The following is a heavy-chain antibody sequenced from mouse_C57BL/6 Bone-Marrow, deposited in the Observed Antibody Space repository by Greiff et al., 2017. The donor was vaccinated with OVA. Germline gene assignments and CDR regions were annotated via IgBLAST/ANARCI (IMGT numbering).Heavy chain of an antibody. CDR3: ARPYYYGSTYYYAMDY. J-gene: IGHJ4*01. CDR2: IDPNSGGT. CDR1: GYTFTSYW. V-gene: IGHV1-72*01. Sequence: VQRVESGAELVKPGASVKLSCKASGYTFTSYWMHWVKQRPGRGLEWIGRIDPNSGGTKYNEKFKSKATLTVDKPSSTAYMQLSSLTSEDSAVYYCARPYYYGSTYYYAMDYWGQGTSVTVSS. D-gene: IGHD1-1*01.